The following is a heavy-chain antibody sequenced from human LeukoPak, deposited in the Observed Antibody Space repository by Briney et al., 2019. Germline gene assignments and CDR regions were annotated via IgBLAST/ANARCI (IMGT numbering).Heavy chain of an antibody. V-gene: IGHV3-66*01. CDR1: GLTVSSNY. CDR3: ASKYNWNYGDY. CDR2: IYSGGST. D-gene: IGHD1-7*01. J-gene: IGHJ4*02. Sequence: PGGSLRLSCIASGLTVSSNYMSWVRQAPGKGLEWVSVIYSGGSTYYADSVKGRFTISRDNSKNTLYLQMNSLRAEDTAVYYCASKYNWNYGDYWGQGTLVTVSS.